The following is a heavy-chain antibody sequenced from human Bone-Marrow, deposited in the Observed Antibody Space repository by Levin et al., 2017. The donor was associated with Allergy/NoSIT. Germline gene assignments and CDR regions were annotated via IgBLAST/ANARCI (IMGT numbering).Heavy chain of an antibody. CDR1: GFTFSNHA. J-gene: IGHJ4*02. Sequence: PGGSLRLSCAASGFTFSNHAMHWVRQAPGRGLEWVAVISHDANDEKYADSVKGRFTISRDNSKNTVFLQMSSLKPEDTAMYYCATNEDCRATSCYRSFDYWGQGTLVAVSS. CDR2: ISHDANDE. D-gene: IGHD2-2*01. CDR3: ATNEDCRATSCYRSFDY. V-gene: IGHV3-30-3*01.